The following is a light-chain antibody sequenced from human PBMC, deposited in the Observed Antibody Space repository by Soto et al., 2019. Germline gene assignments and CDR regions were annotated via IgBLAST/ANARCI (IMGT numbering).Light chain of an antibody. J-gene: IGKJ1*01. CDR3: QQCYSSPRT. Sequence: DLQMTQSPSTLSAGVGDRVTITCRASQRISTYLNWYQQKPGKAPTLLIYAASSLQSGVPSRFSGGGSGTDVTLTINTLQPEDFATYFCQQCYSSPRTFGQGTKVEIK. CDR2: AAS. V-gene: IGKV1-39*01. CDR1: QRISTY.